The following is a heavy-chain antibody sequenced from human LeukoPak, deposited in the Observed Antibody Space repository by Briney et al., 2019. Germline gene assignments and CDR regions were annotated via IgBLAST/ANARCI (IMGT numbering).Heavy chain of an antibody. CDR2: TYTSGST. CDR3: ARHDGSPKHYYYYMDV. CDR1: GGSISSYY. J-gene: IGHJ6*03. V-gene: IGHV4-4*09. Sequence: SETLSLTCTVSGGSISSYYWSWIRQPPGKGLEWIGYTYTSGSTNYNPSLKSRVTISVDTSKNQFSLKLSSVTAADTAVYYCARHDGSPKHYYYYMDVWGKGTTVTVSS. D-gene: IGHD6-13*01.